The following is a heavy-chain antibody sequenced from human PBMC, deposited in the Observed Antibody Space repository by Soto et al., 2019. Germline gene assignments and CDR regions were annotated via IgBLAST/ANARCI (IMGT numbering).Heavy chain of an antibody. J-gene: IGHJ6*02. CDR3: ARDRITMVRGVYYGMDV. V-gene: IGHV3-33*01. CDR2: IWYDGSNK. D-gene: IGHD3-10*01. Sequence: PXESLGLSCAASGFTFSSYGMHGVRQAPGKGLEWVAVIWYDGSNKYYADSVKGRFTISRDNSKNTLYLQMNSLRAEDTAVYYCARDRITMVRGVYYGMDVWGQGTTVTVSS. CDR1: GFTFSSYG.